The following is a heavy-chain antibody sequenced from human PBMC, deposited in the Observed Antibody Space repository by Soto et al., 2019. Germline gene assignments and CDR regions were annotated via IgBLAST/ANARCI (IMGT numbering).Heavy chain of an antibody. CDR1: GFTFSSYA. V-gene: IGHV3-23*01. D-gene: IGHD4-17*01. CDR2: ISGSGGST. CDR3: AKVPKMTTVVTSSMDV. J-gene: IGHJ6*02. Sequence: EVQLLESGGGLVQPGGSLRLSCAASGFTFSSYAMSWVRQAPGKGLEWVSAISGSGGSTYYADSVKGRFTISRDNSKNTLYLQMTGLRAEDTAVYYCAKVPKMTTVVTSSMDVWGQGTTVTVSS.